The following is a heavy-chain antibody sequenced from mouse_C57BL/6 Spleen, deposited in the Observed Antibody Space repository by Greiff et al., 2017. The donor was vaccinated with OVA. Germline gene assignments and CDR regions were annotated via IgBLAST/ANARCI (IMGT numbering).Heavy chain of an antibody. CDR3: ARRTGPYYCDY. CDR2: IYPSDSET. D-gene: IGHD4-1*01. Sequence: VQLQQPGAELVRPGSSVKLSCKASGYTFTSYWMDWVKQRPGQGLEWIGNIYPSDSETHYNQKFKDKATLTVDKSSSTAYMQLSSLTSEDSAVYYCARRTGPYYCDYWGQGTTLTVSS. V-gene: IGHV1-61*01. J-gene: IGHJ2*01. CDR1: GYTFTSYW.